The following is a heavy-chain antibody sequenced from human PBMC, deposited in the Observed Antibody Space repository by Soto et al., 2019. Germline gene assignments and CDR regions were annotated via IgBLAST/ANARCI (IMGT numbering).Heavy chain of an antibody. CDR1: GGSFSGYY. J-gene: IGHJ4*02. D-gene: IGHD3-16*02. V-gene: IGHV4-34*01. CDR3: ARSARDYVWGSYRPLNYFDY. Sequence: SLTCAVYGGSFSGYYWSLIRQPPGKGLEWIGEINHSGSTNYNPSLKSRVTISVDTSKNQFSLKLSSVTAADTAVYYCARSARDYVWGSYRPLNYFDYWGQGTLVTVSS. CDR2: INHSGST.